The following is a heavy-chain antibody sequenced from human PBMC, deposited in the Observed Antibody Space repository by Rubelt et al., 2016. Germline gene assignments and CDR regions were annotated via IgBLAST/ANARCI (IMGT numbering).Heavy chain of an antibody. CDR1: GYTLTELS. CDR2: FDPEDGET. V-gene: IGHV1-24*01. Sequence: QVQLVQSGAEVKKPGASVKVSCKVSGYTLTELSMHWVRQAPGKGLEWMGGFDPEDGETMYAQKLQCRVNMTEETSTDTAYMELSSLRSEDTAVYYCATAWAVWGQGTTVTVSS. J-gene: IGHJ6*02. CDR3: ATAWAV. D-gene: IGHD7-27*01.